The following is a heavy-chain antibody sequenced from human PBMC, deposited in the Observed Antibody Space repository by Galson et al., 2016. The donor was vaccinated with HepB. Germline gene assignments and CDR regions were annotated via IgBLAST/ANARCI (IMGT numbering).Heavy chain of an antibody. D-gene: IGHD3-3*01. CDR1: GGSISSYY. J-gene: IGHJ5*02. Sequence: SETLSLTCTVSGGSISSYYWSWIRQPTGKGLEWIGYIYYSGTTHYNPSLKNRVSISVDTSKDQFSLKLRSVTAADTAVYYCARDVSYDFWSGYYSRFDTWGQGTLVTVSS. V-gene: IGHV4-59*12. CDR3: ARDVSYDFWSGYYSRFDT. CDR2: IYYSGTT.